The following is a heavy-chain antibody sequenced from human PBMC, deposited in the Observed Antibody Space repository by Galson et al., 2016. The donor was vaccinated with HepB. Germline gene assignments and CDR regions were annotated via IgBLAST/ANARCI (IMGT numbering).Heavy chain of an antibody. CDR2: IYYSGST. D-gene: IGHD1/OR15-1a*01. J-gene: IGHJ4*02. CDR3: ARGAHQLGQPFDY. CDR1: GGSISSYY. V-gene: IGHV4-59*01. Sequence: SETLSLTCTVSGGSISSYYWSWIRQPPGKGLEWIGFIYYSGSTNYNPSLKSRVTISVDTSRNQFSLKLTSVTTADTAVYYCARGAHQLGQPFDYWGQGTLVTVSS.